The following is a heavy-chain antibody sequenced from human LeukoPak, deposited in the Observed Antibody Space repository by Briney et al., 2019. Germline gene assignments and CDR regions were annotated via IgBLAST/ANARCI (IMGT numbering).Heavy chain of an antibody. V-gene: IGHV3-7*01. Sequence: GGSLRLSCAASGFTFSNYWMSWVRQAPGKGLEWVANIKQDGSEKYYVDSVKGRFTISRDNAKNSLYLQMNSLRAEDTAVYYCAREGVYCGGDWCFDYWGQGTLVTVSS. CDR3: AREGVYCGGDWCFDY. J-gene: IGHJ4*02. D-gene: IGHD2-21*02. CDR2: IKQDGSEK. CDR1: GFTFSNYW.